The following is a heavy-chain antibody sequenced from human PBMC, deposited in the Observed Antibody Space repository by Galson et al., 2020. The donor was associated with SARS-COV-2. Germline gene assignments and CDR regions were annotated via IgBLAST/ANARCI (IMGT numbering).Heavy chain of an antibody. V-gene: IGHV3-9*01. CDR3: AKDSRAHYDILTGYYGMDV. D-gene: IGHD3-9*01. CDR2: ISWNSGSI. J-gene: IGHJ6*02. Sequence: GGSLRLSCAASGFTFDDYAMHWVRQAPGKGLEWVSGISWNSGSIGYEDSVKGRFTISRDNAKNSLYLQMNSLRAEDTALYYCAKDSRAHYDILTGYYGMDVWGQGTTVTVSS. CDR1: GFTFDDYA.